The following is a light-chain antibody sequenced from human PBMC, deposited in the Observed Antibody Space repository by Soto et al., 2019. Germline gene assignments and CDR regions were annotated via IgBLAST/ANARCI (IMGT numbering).Light chain of an antibody. J-gene: IGKJ5*01. Sequence: EIVMTQSPATLSVSPGERVTLSCRASQSVNSKVAWYQQKPGQAPRLLIYSASLKPAGIPDRFSGSGSATDFTLTISRLEPEDFALFYCHQYGSSPITFGQGTRLEI. CDR1: QSVNSK. V-gene: IGKV3-20*01. CDR3: HQYGSSPIT. CDR2: SAS.